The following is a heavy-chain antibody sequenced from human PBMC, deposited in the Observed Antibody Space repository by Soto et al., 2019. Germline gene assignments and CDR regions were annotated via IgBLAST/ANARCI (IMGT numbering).Heavy chain of an antibody. Sequence: ASVKVSCKASGYTFTSYDINWVRQATGQGLEWMGWMNPNSGNTGYAQKFQGRVTMTRNTSISTAYMELSSLRSEDTAVYYCARGSGYSSSWRYNNNKRIYAPWGQGTPVPVSS. CDR1: GYTFTSYD. CDR3: ARGSGYSSSWRYNNNKRIYAP. CDR2: MNPNSGNT. V-gene: IGHV1-8*01. D-gene: IGHD6-13*01. J-gene: IGHJ5*02.